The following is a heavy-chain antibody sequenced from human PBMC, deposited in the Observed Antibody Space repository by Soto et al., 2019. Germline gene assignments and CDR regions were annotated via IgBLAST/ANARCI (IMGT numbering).Heavy chain of an antibody. V-gene: IGHV1-69*02. CDR3: ARTSGYYLYDY. D-gene: IGHD3-22*01. CDR1: GGTFSSYT. Sequence: SVKVSCKASGGTFSSYTISWVRQAPGQGLEWMGRIIPILGIENYAQKFQGRVTITRDTSASTDNKELSSLRSEETAVYYCARTSGYYLYDYWGQGTLVTVPP. CDR2: IIPILGIE. J-gene: IGHJ4*02.